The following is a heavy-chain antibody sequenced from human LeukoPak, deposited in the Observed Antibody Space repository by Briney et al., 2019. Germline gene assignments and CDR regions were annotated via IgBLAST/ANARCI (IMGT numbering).Heavy chain of an antibody. V-gene: IGHV4-34*01. Sequence: PSETLSLTCAVYGGSFSGYYWSWIRQPPGKGLEWIGEINHSGSTNYNPSLKSRVTISVDTSKNQFSLKLSSVTAADTAVYYCARAPRDGYNYDYWGQGTLVTVSS. CDR1: GGSFSGYY. J-gene: IGHJ4*02. CDR3: ARAPRDGYNYDY. D-gene: IGHD5-24*01. CDR2: INHSGST.